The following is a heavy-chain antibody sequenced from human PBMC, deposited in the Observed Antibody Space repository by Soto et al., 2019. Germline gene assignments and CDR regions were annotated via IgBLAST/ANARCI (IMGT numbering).Heavy chain of an antibody. CDR2: MNPNSGNT. V-gene: IGHV1-8*01. Sequence: ASVKVSCKASGYTFTSYDINWVRQATGQGLEWMGWMNPNSGNTGYAQKFQGRVTMTRNTSISTAYMELSRLRSDDTAVYYCAMSFNIVLVPAAHTRNDAFDIWG. J-gene: IGHJ3*02. CDR3: AMSFNIVLVPAAHTRNDAFDI. CDR1: GYTFTSYD. D-gene: IGHD2-2*01.